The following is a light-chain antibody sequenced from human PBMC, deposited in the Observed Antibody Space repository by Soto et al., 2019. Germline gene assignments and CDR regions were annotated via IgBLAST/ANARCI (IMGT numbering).Light chain of an antibody. V-gene: IGKV1-27*01. Sequence: DIQMTQSPSSLSASVGDRVTITCRASQGISNSLAWYQQQPGKVPKVLIYATSILQSGVPARFSGSGSGTDFTLTTSSLQPEDDATYYCQHYYNSPLTFGGGTKVEI. CDR2: ATS. CDR3: QHYYNSPLT. J-gene: IGKJ4*01. CDR1: QGISNS.